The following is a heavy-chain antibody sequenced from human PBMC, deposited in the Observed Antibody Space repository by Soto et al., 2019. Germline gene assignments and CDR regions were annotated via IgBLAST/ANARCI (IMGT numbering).Heavy chain of an antibody. CDR2: ISYDGSNK. Sequence: GGSLRLSCAASGFTFSSYGMHWVRQAPGKGLEWVAVISYDGSNKYYADSVKGRFTISRDNSKNTLYLQMNSLRAEVTAVYYCAKDPRQWLVIGADYYYYYMDVWGKGTTVTVSS. CDR1: GFTFSSYG. J-gene: IGHJ6*03. CDR3: AKDPRQWLVIGADYYYYYMDV. D-gene: IGHD6-19*01. V-gene: IGHV3-30*18.